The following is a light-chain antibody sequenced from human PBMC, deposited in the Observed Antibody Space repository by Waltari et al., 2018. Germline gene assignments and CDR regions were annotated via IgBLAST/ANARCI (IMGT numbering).Light chain of an antibody. J-gene: IGLJ3*02. CDR2: VNSDGSH. V-gene: IGLV4-69*01. CDR1: SGHSSNV. Sequence: QLVVTQSPSASASLGASVKLTCTLSSGHSSNVIAWLPQRPEKGPRYLMKVNSDGSHTKGDEIPDRFSGSSSGAERYLTISSLQSEDESDYYCQSGGHGTWVFGGGTKLTVL. CDR3: QSGGHGTWV.